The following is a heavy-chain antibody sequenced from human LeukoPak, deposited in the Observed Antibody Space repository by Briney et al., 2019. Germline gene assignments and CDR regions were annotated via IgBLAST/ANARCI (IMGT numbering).Heavy chain of an antibody. CDR3: ANLYPTVTTDY. J-gene: IGHJ4*02. Sequence: GGFLRLSCAASGFTFSSYAMSWVRQAPGKGLEWVSGITGSGDYTYYTDSVQGRFTISRDNSKNTLYLQMNSLRAEDTAVYYCANLYPTVTTDYWGQGTLVTVSS. D-gene: IGHD4-11*01. V-gene: IGHV3-23*01. CDR2: ITGSGDYT. CDR1: GFTFSSYA.